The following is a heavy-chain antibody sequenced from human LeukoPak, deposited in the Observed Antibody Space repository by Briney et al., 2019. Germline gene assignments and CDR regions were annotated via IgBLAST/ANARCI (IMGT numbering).Heavy chain of an antibody. CDR1: GGSISSGGYY. CDR3: ARGGDSYFDY. D-gene: IGHD2-21*01. CDR2: IYHSGST. Sequence: PSQTLSLTCTVSGGSISSGGYYWSWIRQPPGKGLEWIGYIYHSGSTYYNPSLKSRVTISVDRSKNQFSLKLSPVTAADTAVYYCARGGDSYFDYWGQGTLVTVSS. J-gene: IGHJ4*02. V-gene: IGHV4-30-2*01.